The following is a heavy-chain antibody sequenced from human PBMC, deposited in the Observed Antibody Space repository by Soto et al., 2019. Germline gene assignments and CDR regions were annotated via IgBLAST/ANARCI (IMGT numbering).Heavy chain of an antibody. D-gene: IGHD2-8*01. Sequence: GESLKISCKGSGYSFATYWIGWVRQMPGKGLEWMGIIYPDDSDTKYSPSFQGQVTISADKSISTAYVQWSSLKASDNAMYYCARIGAQIKYADLRYYAMDVWGQGTTVTVS. V-gene: IGHV5-51*01. CDR3: ARIGAQIKYADLRYYAMDV. CDR1: GYSFATYW. CDR2: IYPDDSDT. J-gene: IGHJ6*02.